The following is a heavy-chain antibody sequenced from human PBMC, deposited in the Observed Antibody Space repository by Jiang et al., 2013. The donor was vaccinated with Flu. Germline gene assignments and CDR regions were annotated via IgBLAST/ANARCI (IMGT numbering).Heavy chain of an antibody. CDR2: IYYSGST. V-gene: IGHV4-30-2*01. CDR3: ARYRYSGSYARHDGFDV. Sequence: GSGLVKPSQTLSLTCAVSGGSISSGGYSWSWIRQPPGKGLEWIGYIYYSGSTNYNASLKSRVTISVDTSKKQFSLKLSSVTAADTAVYYCARYRYSGSYARHDGFDVWGQGTTVTVSS. J-gene: IGHJ3*01. CDR1: GGSISSGGYS. D-gene: IGHD1-26*01.